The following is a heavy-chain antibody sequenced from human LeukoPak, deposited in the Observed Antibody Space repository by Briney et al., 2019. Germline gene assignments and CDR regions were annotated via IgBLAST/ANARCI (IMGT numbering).Heavy chain of an antibody. D-gene: IGHD6-6*01. CDR3: ARDRLEELSAARRINWFDP. CDR2: IYHSGST. CDR1: GYSISGGYY. J-gene: IGHJ5*02. Sequence: SETLSLTCTVSGYSISGGYYWGWIRQPSGKGLEWIGSIYHSGSTYYNPSLKSRVTISVDTSKNQFSLKLSSVTAADTAVYYCARDRLEELSAARRINWFDPWGQGTLVTVSS. V-gene: IGHV4-38-2*02.